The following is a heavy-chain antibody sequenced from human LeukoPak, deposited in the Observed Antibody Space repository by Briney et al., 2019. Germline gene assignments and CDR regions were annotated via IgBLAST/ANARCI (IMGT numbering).Heavy chain of an antibody. CDR1: GFTFSSYG. CDR2: TWYDGSNK. CDR3: ARGPSRGQWLVRSDFDY. J-gene: IGHJ4*02. V-gene: IGHV3-33*01. Sequence: GGSLRLSCAASGFTFSSYGMHWVRQAPGKGLEWVAVTWYDGSNKYYADSVKGRFTISRDNSKNTLYLQMNSLRAEDTAVYYCARGPSRGQWLVRSDFDYWGQGTLVTVSS. D-gene: IGHD6-19*01.